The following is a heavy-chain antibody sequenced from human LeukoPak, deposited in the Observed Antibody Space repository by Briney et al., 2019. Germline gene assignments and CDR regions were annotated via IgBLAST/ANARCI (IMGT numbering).Heavy chain of an antibody. CDR1: GFIFSNYV. D-gene: IGHD2-15*01. V-gene: IGHV3-23*01. CDR3: AKLMVVAAKDY. J-gene: IGHJ4*02. Sequence: GGSLRLSCAASGFIFSNYVMSWVRQAPGKGLEWVSTISGSGGSIYYADSVKGRLTISRDNSKNTLYLQMNSLRAEDTAVYYCAKLMVVAAKDYWGQGTLVTVSS. CDR2: ISGSGGSI.